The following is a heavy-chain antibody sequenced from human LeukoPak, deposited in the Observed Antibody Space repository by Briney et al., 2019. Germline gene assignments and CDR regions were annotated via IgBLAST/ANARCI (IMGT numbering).Heavy chain of an antibody. CDR1: GFTFSSYG. D-gene: IGHD4-11*01. V-gene: IGHV3-30*03. Sequence: GRSLRLSCAASGFTFSSYGMHWVRQAPGKGLEWVTVISYDGSNKYYADSMKGRFTISRDNSKNTLYLQMNSLRAEDTAVYYCARDRSRNYGYYFDFWGQGTLVSVSS. CDR3: ARDRSRNYGYYFDF. J-gene: IGHJ4*02. CDR2: ISYDGSNK.